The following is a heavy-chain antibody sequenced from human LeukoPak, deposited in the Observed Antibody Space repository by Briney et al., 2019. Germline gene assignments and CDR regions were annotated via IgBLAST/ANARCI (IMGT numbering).Heavy chain of an antibody. CDR3: ARDLSPGPYCSSTSCYTPLDY. CDR2: ISGSGGST. Sequence: PGGSLRLSCAASGFTFSSYAMSWVRQAPGKGLEWVSAISGSGGSTYYADSVKGRFTISRDNSKNTLYLQMNSLRAGDTAVYYCARDLSPGPYCSSTSCYTPLDYWGQGTLVTVSS. D-gene: IGHD2-2*02. CDR1: GFTFSSYA. V-gene: IGHV3-23*01. J-gene: IGHJ4*02.